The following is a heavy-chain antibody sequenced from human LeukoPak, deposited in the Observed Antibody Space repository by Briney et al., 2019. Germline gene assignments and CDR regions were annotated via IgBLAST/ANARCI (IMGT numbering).Heavy chain of an antibody. J-gene: IGHJ3*02. Sequence: SVKVSCKASGYTFTSYGISWVRQAPGQGLEWMGGIIPIFGTANYAQKFQGRVTITADESTSTAYMELSSLRSEDTAVYYCARSQYQLLFGAFDIWGQGTMVTVSS. CDR2: IIPIFGTA. D-gene: IGHD2-2*01. CDR1: GYTFTSYG. V-gene: IGHV1-69*13. CDR3: ARSQYQLLFGAFDI.